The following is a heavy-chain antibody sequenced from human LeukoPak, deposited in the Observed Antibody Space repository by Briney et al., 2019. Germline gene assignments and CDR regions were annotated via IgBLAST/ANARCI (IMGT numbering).Heavy chain of an antibody. Sequence: SETLSLTCTVSGGSISSSSYYWGWIRQPPGKGLEWIGYIYHSGSTYYNPSLKSRVTISVDRSKNQFSLKLSSVTAADTAMYYCARNPYGSGIDSWGQGTLVTVSS. V-gene: IGHV4-30-2*01. CDR2: IYHSGST. CDR1: GGSISSSSYY. CDR3: ARNPYGSGIDS. D-gene: IGHD3-10*01. J-gene: IGHJ4*02.